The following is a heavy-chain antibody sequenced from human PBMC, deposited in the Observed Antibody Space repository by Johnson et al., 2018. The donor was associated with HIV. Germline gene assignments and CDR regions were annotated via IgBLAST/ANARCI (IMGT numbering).Heavy chain of an antibody. J-gene: IGHJ3*02. CDR2: IGASGGRT. Sequence: VLLVESGGGVVRPGWSLRLSCAASGFTFDDYGMSWVRQAPGKGLEWVSAIGASGGRTFYADSVKGRFTISRDNSKNTLYLQMNSLRAEDTAMYYCARVSSIAALWDAFDIWGQGTMVTVSS. D-gene: IGHD6-6*01. V-gene: IGHV3-23*04. CDR1: GFTFDDYG. CDR3: ARVSSIAALWDAFDI.